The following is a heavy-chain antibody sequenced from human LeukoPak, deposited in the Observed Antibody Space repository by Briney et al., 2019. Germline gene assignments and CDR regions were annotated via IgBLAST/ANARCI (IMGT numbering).Heavy chain of an antibody. J-gene: IGHJ4*02. CDR3: AKSPGGYCSSTSCWPIDY. V-gene: IGHV3-9*01. CDR1: GFTFDDYA. Sequence: GGSLRLSCAASGFTFDDYAMHWVRQAPGEGLEWVSGISWNSGSIGYADSVKGRFTISRDNAENSLYLQMNSLRAEDTALYYCAKSPGGYCSSTSCWPIDYWGQGTLVTVSS. CDR2: ISWNSGSI. D-gene: IGHD2-2*01.